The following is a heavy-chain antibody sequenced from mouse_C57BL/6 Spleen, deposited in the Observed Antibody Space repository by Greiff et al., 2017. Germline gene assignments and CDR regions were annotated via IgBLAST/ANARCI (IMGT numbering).Heavy chain of an antibody. V-gene: IGHV1-81*01. J-gene: IGHJ4*01. CDR1: GYTFTSYG. Sequence: QVQLQQSGAELARPGASVKLSCKASGYTFTSYGISWVKQRTGQGLEWIGEIYPRSGNTYYNEKFKGKATLTADKSSSTAYMELRSLTSEDSAVYFCAKEGFDSSGYVDYAMDYWGQGTSVTVSS. CDR2: IYPRSGNT. CDR3: AKEGFDSSGYVDYAMDY. D-gene: IGHD3-2*02.